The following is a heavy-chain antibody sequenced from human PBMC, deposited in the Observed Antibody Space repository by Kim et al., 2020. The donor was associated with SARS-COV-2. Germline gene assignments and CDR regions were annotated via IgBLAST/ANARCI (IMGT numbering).Heavy chain of an antibody. CDR2: IIPIFGTA. D-gene: IGHD4-17*01. J-gene: IGHJ4*02. CDR1: GGTFSSYA. V-gene: IGHV1-69*13. CDR3: ARDREDDYGDYGMGVHYFDY. Sequence: SVKVSCKASGGTFSSYAISWVRQAPGQGLEWMGGIIPIFGTANYAQKFQGRVTITADESTSTAYMELSSLRSEDTAVYYCARDREDDYGDYGMGVHYFDYWGQGTLVTVSS.